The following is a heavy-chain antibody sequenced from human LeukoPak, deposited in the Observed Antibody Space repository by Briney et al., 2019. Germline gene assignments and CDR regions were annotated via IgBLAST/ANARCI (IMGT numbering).Heavy chain of an antibody. Sequence: GESLKISCKGSGYSFTSYWIGWVRQMPGKGLEWMGIIYPGGSDTRYSPSFQGQVTISADKSISTAYLQWSSLKASDTAMYYCASRQSSYYDFWSGPNYDAFDIWGQGTMVTVSS. CDR1: GYSFTSYW. V-gene: IGHV5-51*01. CDR3: ASRQSSYYDFWSGPNYDAFDI. CDR2: IYPGGSDT. J-gene: IGHJ3*02. D-gene: IGHD3-3*01.